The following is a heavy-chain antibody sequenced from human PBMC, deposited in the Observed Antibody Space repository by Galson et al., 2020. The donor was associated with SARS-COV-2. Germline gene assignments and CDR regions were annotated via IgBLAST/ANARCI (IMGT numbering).Heavy chain of an antibody. CDR1: GFNFSSYA. D-gene: IGHD3-3*01. CDR3: AKNPHYDFWSGYYYDY. CDR2: ISGSGGST. V-gene: IGHV3-23*01. Sequence: GGSLRLSCAASGFNFSSYAMSWVRQAPGKGLEWVSAISGSGGSTYYADSVKGRFTISRDNSKNTLYLQMNSLRAEDTAVYYCAKNPHYDFWSGYYYDYWGQGTLFTVSS. J-gene: IGHJ4*02.